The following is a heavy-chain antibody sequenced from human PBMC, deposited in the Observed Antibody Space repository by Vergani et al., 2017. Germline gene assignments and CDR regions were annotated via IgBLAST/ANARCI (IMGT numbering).Heavy chain of an antibody. J-gene: IGHJ3*02. CDR1: GGSISSGSYY. CDR2: IYTSGST. CDR3: ARDLHYYDSSGYYSVDAFDI. D-gene: IGHD3-22*01. Sequence: QVQLQESGPGLVKPSQTLSLTCTVSGGSISSGSYYWSWIRQPAGEGLEWIGRIYTSGSTNYNPSLKSRGTISVDTSKNQFSLKLSSVTAADTAVYYCARDLHYYDSSGYYSVDAFDIWGQGTMVTVSS. V-gene: IGHV4-61*02.